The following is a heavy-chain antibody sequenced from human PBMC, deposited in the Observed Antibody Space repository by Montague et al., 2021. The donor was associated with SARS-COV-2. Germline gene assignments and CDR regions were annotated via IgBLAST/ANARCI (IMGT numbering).Heavy chain of an antibody. CDR3: ARYLYDILIGLDLFYMDV. CDR2: LYSGGST. V-gene: IGHV3-66*02. D-gene: IGHD3-9*01. Sequence: SLRLSCVASGFTVRSNYMSWVRQPPGKGLEWVSPLYSGGSTYYAXSVKGRFTISRDNSKNTLFLQMNSLRAEDTAVYYCARYLYDILIGLDLFYMDVWGKGTTVTVS. CDR1: GFTVRSNY. J-gene: IGHJ6*03.